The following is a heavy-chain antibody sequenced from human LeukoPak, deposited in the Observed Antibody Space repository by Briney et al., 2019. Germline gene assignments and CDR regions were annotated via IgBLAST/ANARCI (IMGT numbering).Heavy chain of an antibody. CDR2: IYYSGST. Sequence: SQTLSLTCTVSGGSISSGGYYWSWIRQHPGKGLEWIGYIYYSGSTYYNPSLKSRVTISVDKSKNQFSLKLSSVTAADTAVYYCARSQRVARPSGHHFDYWGQGTLVTVSS. D-gene: IGHD6-25*01. CDR1: GGSISSGGYY. V-gene: IGHV4-31*03. CDR3: ARSQRVARPSGHHFDY. J-gene: IGHJ4*02.